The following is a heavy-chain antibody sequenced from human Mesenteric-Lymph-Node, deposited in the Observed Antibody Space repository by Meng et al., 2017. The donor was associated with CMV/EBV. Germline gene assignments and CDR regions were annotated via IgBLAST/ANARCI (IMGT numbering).Heavy chain of an antibody. Sequence: ASVKVSCKASGYTFTGYYMHWVRQAPGQGLEWMGWINPNSGGTKYAQKFQGRVTMTRDTSISTAYIDLSSLTSDDTAVYYCARGYNYGHDYWGQGSLVTVSS. J-gene: IGHJ4*02. CDR2: INPNSGGT. CDR3: ARGYNYGHDY. D-gene: IGHD5-18*01. CDR1: GYTFTGYY. V-gene: IGHV1-2*02.